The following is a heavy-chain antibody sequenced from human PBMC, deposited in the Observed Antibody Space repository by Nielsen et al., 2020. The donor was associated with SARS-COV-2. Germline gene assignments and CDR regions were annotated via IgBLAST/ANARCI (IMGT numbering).Heavy chain of an antibody. V-gene: IGHV4-61*01. D-gene: IGHD2-15*01. Sequence: SETLSLTCTVSGGSVSSGSYYWSWIRQPPGKELEWIGYIYYSGSTNFNPSLKSRVTISLDTSKNQFSLKLTSVTAADTAVYHCARVVGDCGGGSCDSFYAFDIWGQGTMVTVSS. CDR3: ARVVGDCGGGSCDSFYAFDI. CDR2: IYYSGST. CDR1: GGSVSSGSYY. J-gene: IGHJ3*02.